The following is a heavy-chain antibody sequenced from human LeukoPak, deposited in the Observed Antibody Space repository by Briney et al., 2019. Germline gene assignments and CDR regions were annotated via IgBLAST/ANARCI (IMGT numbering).Heavy chain of an antibody. D-gene: IGHD5-18*01. CDR3: ARVDSYGPSYYFDY. J-gene: IGHJ4*02. CDR2: IYYTGST. CDR1: GGSIGSSSHY. Sequence: SETLSLTCTVSGGSIGSSSHYWGWIRQPPGKGLEWIGTIYYTGSTYYNLSLKSRVTISLDTSKNQFSLKLSSVTAADTAVYFCARVDSYGPSYYFDYWGQGTLVTVSS. V-gene: IGHV4-39*07.